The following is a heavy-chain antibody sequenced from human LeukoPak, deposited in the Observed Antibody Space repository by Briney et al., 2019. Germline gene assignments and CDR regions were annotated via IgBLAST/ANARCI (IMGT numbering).Heavy chain of an antibody. D-gene: IGHD3-3*01. CDR2: IYSGGST. CDR1: GFTVSSNY. Sequence: GGSLRLSCAASGFTVSSNYMSWVRQAPGKGLEWVSVIYSGGSTYYADSVKGRFTISRDNSKNTLYLQMNSLGAEDTAVYYCARDLLGVIIPSYWGQGTLVTVSS. CDR3: ARDLLGVIIPSY. J-gene: IGHJ4*02. V-gene: IGHV3-66*02.